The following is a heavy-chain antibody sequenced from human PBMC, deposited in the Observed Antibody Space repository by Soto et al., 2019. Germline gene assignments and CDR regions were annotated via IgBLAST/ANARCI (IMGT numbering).Heavy chain of an antibody. D-gene: IGHD3-9*01. J-gene: IGHJ3*02. V-gene: IGHV1-18*01. Sequence: ASVKVSCKASGYTFTSYGISWVRQAPGQGLEWMGWISAYNGNTNYAQKLQGRVTMTTDTSTSTAYMELRSPRSDDTAVYYCARGVTRDYDILTGSHAAFDIWGQGTMVTVSS. CDR1: GYTFTSYG. CDR3: ARGVTRDYDILTGSHAAFDI. CDR2: ISAYNGNT.